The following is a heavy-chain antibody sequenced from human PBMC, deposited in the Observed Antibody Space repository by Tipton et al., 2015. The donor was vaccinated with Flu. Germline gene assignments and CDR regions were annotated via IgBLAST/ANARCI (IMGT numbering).Heavy chain of an antibody. V-gene: IGHV4-38-2*01. CDR1: GDSIGSDYY. CDR2: IHQTGSS. CDR3: ARHQSSSLLPFDY. J-gene: IGHJ4*02. D-gene: IGHD6-6*01. Sequence: TLSLTCSVSGDSIGSDYYWGWIRQPPGKGLEWIGNIHQTGSSYLNPSLTRRVTISVDRSKNQFSLRLTSVTAADTAVYYCARHQSSSLLPFDYWDQGTLVTVSS.